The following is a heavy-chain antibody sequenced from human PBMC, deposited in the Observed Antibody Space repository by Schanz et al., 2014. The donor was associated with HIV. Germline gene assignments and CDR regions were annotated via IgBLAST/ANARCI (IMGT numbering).Heavy chain of an antibody. CDR3: ARRSSDGGYYDN. CDR2: ISWNSVSI. V-gene: IGHV3-9*01. CDR1: GFTFDDYA. Sequence: EVQLVESGGGLVKPGGSLRLSCAASGFTFDDYAMHWVRQAPGKGLEWVSGISWNSVSIGYADSVKGRFTISRDNAKNTLYLQMNSLRDEDTAVYYCARRSSDGGYYDNWGQGTLVTVSS. J-gene: IGHJ4*02. D-gene: IGHD2-15*01.